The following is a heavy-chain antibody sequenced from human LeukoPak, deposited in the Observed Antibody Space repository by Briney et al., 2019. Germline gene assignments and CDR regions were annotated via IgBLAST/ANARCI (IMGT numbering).Heavy chain of an antibody. J-gene: IGHJ4*02. CDR1: GFTFSSYA. Sequence: GVLRLSCAASGFTFSSYAMSWVRQAPGKGLEWVSAISGSGGSTYYADSVKGRFTISRDNSKNTLYLQMNSLRAEDTAVYYFAKENGVVPAAPLHFDYWAQGPLVTVPS. D-gene: IGHD2-2*01. CDR2: ISGSGGST. CDR3: AKENGVVPAAPLHFDY. V-gene: IGHV3-23*01.